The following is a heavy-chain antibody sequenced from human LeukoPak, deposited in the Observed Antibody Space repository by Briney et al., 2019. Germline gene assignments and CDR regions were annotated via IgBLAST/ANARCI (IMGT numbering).Heavy chain of an antibody. J-gene: IGHJ4*02. Sequence: GGSLRLSCAASGFTVSSNYMSWVRQAPGRGLEWVSAISGSGGTTYYADSVKGRFTISRDNSKNTLYLQINSLRAEDTAVYYCAKDHLPGIVVADRDYWGQGTLVTVSS. V-gene: IGHV3-23*01. D-gene: IGHD6-19*01. CDR1: GFTVSSNY. CDR3: AKDHLPGIVVADRDY. CDR2: ISGSGGTT.